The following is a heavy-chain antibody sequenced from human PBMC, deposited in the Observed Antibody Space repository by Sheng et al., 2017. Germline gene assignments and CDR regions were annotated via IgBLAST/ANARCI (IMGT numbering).Heavy chain of an antibody. D-gene: IGHD2-2*01. CDR1: GGSFSGYY. CDR3: ARQDCSSTSCPGDY. J-gene: IGHJ4*02. Sequence: QVQLQQWGAGLLKPSETLSLTCAVYGGSFSGYYWSWIRQPPGKGLEWIGEINHSGSTNYNPSLKSRVTISVDTSKNQFSLKLSSVTAADTAVYYCARQDCSSTSCPGDYWGQGTPGHRLL. V-gene: IGHV4-34*01. CDR2: INHSGST.